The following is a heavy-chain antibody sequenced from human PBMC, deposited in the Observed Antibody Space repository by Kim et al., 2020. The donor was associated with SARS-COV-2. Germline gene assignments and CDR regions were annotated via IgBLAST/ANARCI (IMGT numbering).Heavy chain of an antibody. CDR1: GFTFSSYW. V-gene: IGHV3-7*01. D-gene: IGHD6-6*01. J-gene: IGHJ4*02. CDR3: ARVSYGAARPPPALDY. CDR2: IKQDGSEK. Sequence: GGSLRLSCAASGFTFSSYWMSWVRQAPGKGLEWVANIKQDGSEKYYVDSVKGRFTISRDNAKNSLYLQMNSLRAEDTAVYYCARVSYGAARPPPALDYWGQGTLVTVSS.